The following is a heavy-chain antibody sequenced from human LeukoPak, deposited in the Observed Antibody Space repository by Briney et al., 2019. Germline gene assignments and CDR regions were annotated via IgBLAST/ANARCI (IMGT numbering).Heavy chain of an antibody. D-gene: IGHD5-18*01. CDR3: ARRAYRYYFDY. CDR2: INHSGST. J-gene: IGHJ4*02. V-gene: IGHV4-34*01. Sequence: PSETLSLTCAVYGGSFSGYHWSWIRQPPGKGLEWIGEINHSGSTNYNPSLKSRVTISVDTSKNQFSLKLSSVTAADTAVYYCARRAYRYYFDYWGQGTLVTVSS. CDR1: GGSFSGYH.